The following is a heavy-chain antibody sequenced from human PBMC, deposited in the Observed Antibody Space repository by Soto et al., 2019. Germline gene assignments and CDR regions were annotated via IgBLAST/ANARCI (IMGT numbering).Heavy chain of an antibody. D-gene: IGHD3-22*01. J-gene: IGHJ6*02. CDR1: GGTFSSYA. CDR3: ARGAYYYDSSGYNPDYYYYGMDV. CDR2: IIPIFGTA. Sequence: QVQLVQSGAEVKKPGSSVKVSCKASGGTFSSYAISWVRQAPGQGLEWMGGIIPIFGTANYAQKFQGRVTITADESTSTAYMELSSLRSEDTAVYYCARGAYYYDSSGYNPDYYYYGMDVWGQGTTVTVSS. V-gene: IGHV1-69*01.